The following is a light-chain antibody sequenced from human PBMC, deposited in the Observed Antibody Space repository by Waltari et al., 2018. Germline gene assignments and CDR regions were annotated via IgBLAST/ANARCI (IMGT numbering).Light chain of an antibody. Sequence: VLTQSPGTLSLSLADRATLSCRASQTVSSGYLAWYQQKAGQTTRPLIYGASSRSTGIPDRFSGSVSGKDLTLTISRLEPEDSAVYYCQQYDSSAPWTFGQGPKVEIK. CDR1: QTVSSGY. CDR3: QQYDSSAPWT. V-gene: IGKV3-20*01. CDR2: GAS. J-gene: IGKJ1*01.